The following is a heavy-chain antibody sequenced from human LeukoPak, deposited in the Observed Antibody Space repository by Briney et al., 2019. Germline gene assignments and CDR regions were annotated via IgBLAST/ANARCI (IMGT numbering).Heavy chain of an antibody. V-gene: IGHV3-23*03. Sequence: GGSLRLSCATSRFTFSNYAMTWVRQAPGKGLEWVSVISTGDEIHYAESVRGRFTISRDSSSNTLSLHMNSLRVEDTAIYYCATSQGPGNHWFDPWGQGTLVTVSS. J-gene: IGHJ5*02. CDR3: ATSQGPGNHWFDP. CDR1: RFTFSNYA. CDR2: ISTGDEI.